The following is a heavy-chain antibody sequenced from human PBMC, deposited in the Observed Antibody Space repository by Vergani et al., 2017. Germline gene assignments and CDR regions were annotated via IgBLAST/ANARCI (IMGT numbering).Heavy chain of an antibody. Sequence: EIQLVESGGVVVQSGGSPRLSCAASGFTFDDYSINWVRQAPGEGLEWVSLISWDGVSTFYADSVKGRFTISRDNSKNSLYLQMNSLRTEDTALYYCAKDSGSFYPGTLYFDYWGQGTLVTVSS. D-gene: IGHD3-10*01. CDR3: AKDSGSFYPGTLYFDY. V-gene: IGHV3-43*01. CDR2: ISWDGVST. CDR1: GFTFDDYS. J-gene: IGHJ4*02.